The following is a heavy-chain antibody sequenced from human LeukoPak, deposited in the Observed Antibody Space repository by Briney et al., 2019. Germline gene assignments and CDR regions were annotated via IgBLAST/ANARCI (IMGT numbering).Heavy chain of an antibody. CDR2: ISGSGGST. V-gene: IGHV3-23*01. Sequence: GGSLRLSCAASGFTFSSYAMSWVRQAPGKGLEWVSAISGSGGSTYYADSVKGRFTISRDNSKNTLYLQMNSLRAEDTAVYYCARENRQGIVVAIRTYYFDYWGQGTLVTVSS. D-gene: IGHD3-22*01. J-gene: IGHJ4*02. CDR1: GFTFSSYA. CDR3: ARENRQGIVVAIRTYYFDY.